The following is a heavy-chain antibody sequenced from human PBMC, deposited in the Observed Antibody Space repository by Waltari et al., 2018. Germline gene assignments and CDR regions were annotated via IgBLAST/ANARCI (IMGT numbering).Heavy chain of an antibody. J-gene: IGHJ3*02. CDR3: ARRVPVGANAFDI. V-gene: IGHV6-1*01. Sequence: QVQLQQSGPGLVKPSQTLSLTCAISGDSVSSNSATWNWIRQSPSRGLEWLGRTYDRSKWSKDYAVSVRGRITISPDTSKNQFSLHLNSVTPEDTAVYYCARRVPVGANAFDIWGQGTMVTVS. CDR2: TYDRSKWSK. CDR1: GDSVSSNSAT. D-gene: IGHD1-26*01.